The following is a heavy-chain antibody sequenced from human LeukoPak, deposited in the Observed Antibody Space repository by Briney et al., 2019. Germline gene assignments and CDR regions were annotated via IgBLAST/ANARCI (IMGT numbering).Heavy chain of an antibody. CDR1: GYTFTSYY. V-gene: IGHV1-46*01. Sequence: ASVKVSCKASGYTFTSYYTHWVRQAPGQGLEWMGIINPSGGSTSYAQKFQGRVTMTRDTSTSTVYMELSSLRSEDTAVYYCARDLTYYGSGSYLDYWGQGTLVTVSS. CDR2: INPSGGST. J-gene: IGHJ4*02. D-gene: IGHD3-10*01. CDR3: ARDLTYYGSGSYLDY.